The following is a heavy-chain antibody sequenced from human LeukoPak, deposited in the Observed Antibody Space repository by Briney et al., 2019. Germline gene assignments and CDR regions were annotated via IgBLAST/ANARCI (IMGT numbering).Heavy chain of an antibody. D-gene: IGHD5-18*01. CDR1: GFTFSSYA. CDR3: AKDWWIQLWTEDKTVFDY. CDR2: ISGSGGST. Sequence: GGSLRLSCAASGFTFSSYAMSWVRQAPGKGLEWVSAISGSGGSTYYADSVKGRFTISRDNSKNTLYLQMNSLRAEDTAVYYCAKDWWIQLWTEDKTVFDYRGQGTLVTVSS. J-gene: IGHJ4*02. V-gene: IGHV3-23*01.